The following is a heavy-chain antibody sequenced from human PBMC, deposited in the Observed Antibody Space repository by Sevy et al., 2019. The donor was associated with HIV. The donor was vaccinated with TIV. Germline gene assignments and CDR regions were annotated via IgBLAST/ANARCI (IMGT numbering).Heavy chain of an antibody. D-gene: IGHD6-19*01. Sequence: SETLSLTCAVYGGSFSGYYWSWIRQPPGKGLEWIGEINHSGSTNYNPSLKSRVTISVDTSKNQFSLKLSSVTAADTAVYYCARVPPGMAVAGTYYYYYYGMDVWGQGTTVTVSS. V-gene: IGHV4-34*01. J-gene: IGHJ6*02. CDR1: GGSFSGYY. CDR3: ARVPPGMAVAGTYYYYYYGMDV. CDR2: INHSGST.